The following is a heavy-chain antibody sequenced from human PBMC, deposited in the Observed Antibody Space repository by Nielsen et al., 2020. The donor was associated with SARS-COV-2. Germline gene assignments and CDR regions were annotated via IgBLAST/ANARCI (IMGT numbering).Heavy chain of an antibody. CDR3: VRDREWAFDL. D-gene: IGHD3-3*01. CDR2: ISSSGSDI. Sequence: GGSLRLSCEVAGHFSWYSFNWVRQAPGPGPEWLSYISSSGSDISYARSVKGRFTISRDNAGNSLFLHMDSLRDEDTAVYYCVRDREWAFDLWGQGTLVTVSS. J-gene: IGHJ4*02. CDR1: GHFSWYS. V-gene: IGHV3-48*02.